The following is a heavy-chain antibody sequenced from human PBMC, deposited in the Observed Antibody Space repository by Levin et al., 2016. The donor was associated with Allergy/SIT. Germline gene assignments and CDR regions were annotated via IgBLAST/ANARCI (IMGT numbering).Heavy chain of an antibody. Sequence: ASVKVSCKASGYIFTGYYMHWVRQAPGQGLEWMGWINSNSGDTYYAHKFQGRVTLTRDTSITTAYLEVTRLSSEDTAVYYCARDFAGFSGLTDIWGQGTVVTVSS. J-gene: IGHJ4*02. D-gene: IGHD2-15*01. CDR3: ARDFAGFSGLTDI. CDR1: GYIFTGYY. V-gene: IGHV1-2*02. CDR2: INSNSGDT.